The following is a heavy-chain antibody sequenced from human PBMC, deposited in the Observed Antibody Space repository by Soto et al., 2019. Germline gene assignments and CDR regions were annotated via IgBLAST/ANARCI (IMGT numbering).Heavy chain of an antibody. CDR2: IRSKANSYAT. J-gene: IGHJ6*03. V-gene: IGHV3-73*01. Sequence: PGGSLRLSCAASGVTFSGSAMHWVRQASGKGLEWVGRIRSKANSYATAYAASVKGRFTISRDDSKNTAYLQMNSLKTEDTAVYYCTSAAEPSFLEWLQNYYYYMDVWGKGSTVTVSS. D-gene: IGHD3-3*01. CDR3: TSAAEPSFLEWLQNYYYYMDV. CDR1: GVTFSGSA.